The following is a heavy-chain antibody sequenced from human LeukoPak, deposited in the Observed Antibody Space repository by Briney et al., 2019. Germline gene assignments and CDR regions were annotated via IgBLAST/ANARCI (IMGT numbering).Heavy chain of an antibody. CDR2: IYYSGTP. D-gene: IGHD1-26*01. CDR3: ARHGGSYDFDF. J-gene: IGHJ4*02. CDR1: GDSISSYY. Sequence: SETLSLTCTVSGDSISSYYWSWIRQPPGKGLEWIGYIYYSGTPNYNPTLKSRVTMSVDTSKNQFSLKLSSVTAADTAVYYCARHGGSYDFDFWGQGTPVTVSS. V-gene: IGHV4-59*08.